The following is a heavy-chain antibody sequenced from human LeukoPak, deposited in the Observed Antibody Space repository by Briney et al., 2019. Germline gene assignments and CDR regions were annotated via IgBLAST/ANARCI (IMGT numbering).Heavy chain of an antibody. CDR1: GYTFTSYG. CDR2: ISAYNGNT. D-gene: IGHD6-19*01. Sequence: ASVKVSCKASGYTFTSYGISWVRQAPRQGLEWMGWISAYNGNTNYAQKLQGRVTMTTDTSTSTAYMELSRLRSDDTAVYYCARGAYSSGSYYFDHWGQGTLVTVSS. V-gene: IGHV1-18*01. CDR3: ARGAYSSGSYYFDH. J-gene: IGHJ4*02.